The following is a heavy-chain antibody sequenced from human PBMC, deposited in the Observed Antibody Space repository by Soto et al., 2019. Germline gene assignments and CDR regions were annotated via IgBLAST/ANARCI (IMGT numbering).Heavy chain of an antibody. CDR2: INAGNGNT. J-gene: IGHJ4*02. CDR1: GYTFTSYA. D-gene: IGHD1-7*01. CDR3: ARAPWNYDDFDY. V-gene: IGHV1-3*01. Sequence: ASVKVSCKASGYTFTSYAMHWVRQAPGQRLEWIGWINAGNGNTKYSQKFQGRVTITRDTSASTAYMELSSLRSEDTAVYYCARAPWNYDDFDYWGQGTLVTVSS.